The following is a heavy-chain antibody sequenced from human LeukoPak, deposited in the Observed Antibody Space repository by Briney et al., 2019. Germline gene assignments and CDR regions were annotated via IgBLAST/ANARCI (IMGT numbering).Heavy chain of an antibody. J-gene: IGHJ5*02. CDR3: ARGGDGYSLNWFVP. V-gene: IGHV1-69*05. D-gene: IGHD5-24*01. CDR1: GGTFSSYA. Sequence: ASVKVSCKASGGTFSSYAISWVRQAPGQGLEWMGGIIPIFGTANYAQKFQGRVTITTDESTSTAYMELSSLRSEDTAVYYCARGGDGYSLNWFVPWGQGTLVTVSS. CDR2: IIPIFGTA.